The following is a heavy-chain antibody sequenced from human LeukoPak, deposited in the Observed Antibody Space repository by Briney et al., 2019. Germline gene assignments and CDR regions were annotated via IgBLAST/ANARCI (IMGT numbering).Heavy chain of an antibody. Sequence: SETLSLTCTVSGASISSSSYYWGWIRQPPGKGLEWIGSIYYSGSTYYNPSLKSRVTISVDTSKNQFSLKLSSVTAADTAVYYCARPGSSGWDYFDYWGQGTLVTVSS. CDR1: GASISSSSYY. J-gene: IGHJ4*02. CDR3: ARPGSSGWDYFDY. D-gene: IGHD6-19*01. CDR2: IYYSGST. V-gene: IGHV4-39*01.